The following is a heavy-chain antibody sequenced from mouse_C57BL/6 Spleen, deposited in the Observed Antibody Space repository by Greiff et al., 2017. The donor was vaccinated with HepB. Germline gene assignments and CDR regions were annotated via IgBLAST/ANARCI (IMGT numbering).Heavy chain of an antibody. CDR3: TTSPLITTPVATRYFDV. V-gene: IGHV14-4*01. CDR1: GFNIKDDY. D-gene: IGHD1-1*01. Sequence: VQLKESGAELVRPGASVKLSCTASGFNIKDDYMHWVKQRPEQGLEWIGWIDPENGDTEYASKFQGKATITADTSSNTAYLQLSSLTSEDTAVYYCTTSPLITTPVATRYFDVWGTGTTVTVSS. J-gene: IGHJ1*03. CDR2: IDPENGDT.